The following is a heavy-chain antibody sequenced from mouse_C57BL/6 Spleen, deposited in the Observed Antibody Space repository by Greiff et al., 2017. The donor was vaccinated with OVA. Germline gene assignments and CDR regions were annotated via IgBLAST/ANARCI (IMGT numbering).Heavy chain of an antibody. CDR1: GYTFTSYW. Sequence: QVQLQQPGAELVRPGTSVKLSCKASGYTFTSYWMHWVKQRPGQGLEWIGVIDPSDSYTNYNQKFKGKATLTVDTSSSTAYMQRSRLTSEDSAVYYCARAVRYAMDYWGQGTSVTVSS. V-gene: IGHV1-59*01. D-gene: IGHD2-13*01. CDR2: IDPSDSYT. J-gene: IGHJ4*01. CDR3: ARAVRYAMDY.